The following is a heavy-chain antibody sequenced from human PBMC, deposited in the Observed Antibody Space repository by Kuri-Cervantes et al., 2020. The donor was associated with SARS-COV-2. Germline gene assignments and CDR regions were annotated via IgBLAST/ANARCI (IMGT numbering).Heavy chain of an antibody. J-gene: IGHJ4*02. D-gene: IGHD4-17*01. V-gene: IGHV3-33*01. CDR3: ARTPVTTLVFDF. CDR1: GFTFSSYG. CDR2: IWYDGSNK. Sequence: LSLTCAASGFTFSSYGMHWVRQAPGKGLEWVAVIWYDGSNKYYADSVKGRFTISRDSAKNSLYLQMDNLTPDDTAFYFCARTPVTTLVFDFWGQGVLVTVSS.